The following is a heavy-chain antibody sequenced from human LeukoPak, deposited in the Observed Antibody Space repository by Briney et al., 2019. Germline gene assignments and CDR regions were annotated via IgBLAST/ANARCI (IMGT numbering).Heavy chain of an antibody. D-gene: IGHD1-26*01. CDR1: GFTFSNAW. Sequence: GGSLRLSCAASGFTFSNAWMSWVRQAPGKGLEWVAIIAKDGTNIHYADSVKGRFTISRDNSKNTLFVQMNSLRDEDTAVYFCARDAIVGPATGKGYFDLWGRGTLVTVSS. CDR3: ARDAIVGPATGKGYFDL. V-gene: IGHV3-30*03. CDR2: IAKDGTNI. J-gene: IGHJ2*01.